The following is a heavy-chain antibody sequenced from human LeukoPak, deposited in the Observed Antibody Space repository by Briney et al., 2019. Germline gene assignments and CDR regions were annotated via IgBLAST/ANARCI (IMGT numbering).Heavy chain of an antibody. CDR1: GFTVSSNY. CDR3: ARDGRGDLTWIQLWSPFDY. CDR2: IYSGGST. J-gene: IGHJ4*02. V-gene: IGHV3-66*02. D-gene: IGHD5-18*01. Sequence: PGGSLRLSCAASGFTVSSNYMSWVRQAPGKGLEWVSVIYSGGSTYDADSVKGRFTISRDSSKNKRYLQMNSLRAEDTAVYYCARDGRGDLTWIQLWSPFDYWGQGTLVTVSS.